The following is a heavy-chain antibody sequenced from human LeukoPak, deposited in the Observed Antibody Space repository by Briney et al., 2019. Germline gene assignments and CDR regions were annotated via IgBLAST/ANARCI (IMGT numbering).Heavy chain of an antibody. CDR3: ARLFGGSRGYFDY. V-gene: IGHV5-51*01. D-gene: IGHD3-10*01. J-gene: IGHJ4*02. CDR1: GYSFTNSW. Sequence: GESLKISCKGSGYSFTNSWIAWVRQMPGRGLEWMGIVFPGDSDTRYSPSFQGQVTISADKSISTAYLQWSSLKASDTAMYYCARLFGGSRGYFDYWGQGTLVTVSS. CDR2: VFPGDSDT.